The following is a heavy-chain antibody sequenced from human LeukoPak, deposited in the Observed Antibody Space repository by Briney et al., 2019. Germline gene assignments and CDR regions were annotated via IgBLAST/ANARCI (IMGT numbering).Heavy chain of an antibody. J-gene: IGHJ5*02. CDR1: GFTFSSYA. CDR2: ISGSDGST. D-gene: IGHD1-7*01. Sequence: PGGSLRLSCAASGFTFSSYAMSWVRQAPGKGLEWVSAISGSDGSTYYADSVKGRFTISRDNSKNTLYLQMNSLRAEDTAVYYCAKDPYNWNYDSWFDPWGQGTLVTVSS. CDR3: AKDPYNWNYDSWFDP. V-gene: IGHV3-23*01.